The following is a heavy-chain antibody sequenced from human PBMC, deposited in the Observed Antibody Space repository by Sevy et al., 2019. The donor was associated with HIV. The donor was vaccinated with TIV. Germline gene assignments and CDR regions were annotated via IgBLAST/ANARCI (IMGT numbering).Heavy chain of an antibody. V-gene: IGHV3-30*18. J-gene: IGHJ4*02. CDR3: AQDAGYSIHWYPGY. CDR1: GLTFSTYG. CDR2: ISYDGSHK. Sequence: GGSLRLSCAASGLTFSTYGMHWVRQAPGKGLEWVAVISYDGSHKYYADSVKGRFTISRDNSKNTLYLQMNSLRLEDTAVYYCAQDAGYSIHWYPGYWDQGTLVTVSS. D-gene: IGHD6-19*01.